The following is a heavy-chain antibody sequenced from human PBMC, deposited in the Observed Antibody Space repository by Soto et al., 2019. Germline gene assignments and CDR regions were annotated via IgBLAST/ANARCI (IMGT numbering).Heavy chain of an antibody. J-gene: IGHJ5*02. CDR3: ARDIIGEYSYGKSNWFDP. D-gene: IGHD5-18*01. CDR2: ISAYNGNT. Sequence: QVQLVQSGAEVKKPGASVKVSCKASGYTFTSYGITWVRQAPGQGLEWMGWISAYNGNTNYAQKFQGRVTMTTDTSTSTAYMELRSLRSDDTAVYYCARDIIGEYSYGKSNWFDPWGQGTLVTVSS. CDR1: GYTFTSYG. V-gene: IGHV1-18*01.